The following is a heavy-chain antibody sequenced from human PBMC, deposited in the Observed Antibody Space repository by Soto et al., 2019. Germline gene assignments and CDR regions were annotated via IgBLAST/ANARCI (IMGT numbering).Heavy chain of an antibody. D-gene: IGHD3-16*01. V-gene: IGHV1-18*01. J-gene: IGHJ4*02. CDR3: ARDFTGWPPDGVDS. CDR1: GYTFTSYA. Sequence: QVHLVQSGAEVKKPGASVKVSCKASGYTFTSYAISWVQQAPGQGLEWMGWISAYNGNTNYAQNLQGRVTMTTDTSTSTAYMELRSLTSDDTAVYYCARDFTGWPPDGVDSWGQGTLVTVSS. CDR2: ISAYNGNT.